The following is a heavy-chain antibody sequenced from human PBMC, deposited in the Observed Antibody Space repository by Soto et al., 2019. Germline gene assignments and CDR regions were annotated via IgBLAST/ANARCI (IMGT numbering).Heavy chain of an antibody. V-gene: IGHV3-53*01. J-gene: IGHJ4*02. CDR3: ATGLDTSKSGY. CDR2: VYPGGNT. Sequence: VQLVESGGGLIQPGGSLRLSCAASGFAVSNNHMTWVRQAPGRGPQWVSTVYPGGNTYHADSVKGRFVISRDNSKNMLYLQMHSLRAEDTAVYYCATGLDTSKSGYWGQGTLVTVSS. D-gene: IGHD5-18*01. CDR1: GFAVSNNH.